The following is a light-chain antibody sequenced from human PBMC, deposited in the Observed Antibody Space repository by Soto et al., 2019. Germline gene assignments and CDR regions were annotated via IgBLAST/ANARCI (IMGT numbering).Light chain of an antibody. V-gene: IGLV4-69*01. CDR2: LNSDGSH. Sequence: QSVLTQSPSASASLGASVKLTCTLSSGHSSYAIAWHQQQPEKGPRYLLKLNSDGSHSKGDGIPDRFSGSSSGAERYLTISGLQCEDEAYYYCQTWGTGIHVVFGGGTKLTVL. CDR1: SGHSSYA. J-gene: IGLJ2*01. CDR3: QTWGTGIHVV.